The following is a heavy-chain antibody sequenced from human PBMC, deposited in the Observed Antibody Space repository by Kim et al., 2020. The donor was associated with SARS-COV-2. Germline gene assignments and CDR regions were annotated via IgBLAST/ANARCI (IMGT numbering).Heavy chain of an antibody. Sequence: VRQAPGKGLKWFSFMKAPDDNTYYAESVKGRFTVSRDSARNMLYLQMNSLRADDTAVYYCVKGAWLDYWGPGTLVTVSS. CDR3: VKGAWLDY. CDR2: MKAPDDNT. D-gene: IGHD5-12*01. V-gene: IGHV3-23*01. J-gene: IGHJ4*02.